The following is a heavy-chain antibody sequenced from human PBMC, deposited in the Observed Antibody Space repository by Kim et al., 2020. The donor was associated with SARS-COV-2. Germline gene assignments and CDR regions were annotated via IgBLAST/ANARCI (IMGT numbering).Heavy chain of an antibody. CDR3: AKSVSIAAAGTDYYYYYGMDV. V-gene: IGHV4-31*03. Sequence: SETLSLTCTVSGGSISSGGYYWSWIRQHPGKGLEWIGYIYYSGSTYYNPSLKSRVTISVDTSKNQFSLKLSSVTAADTAVYYCAKSVSIAAAGTDYYYYYGMDVWGQGTTVNVSS. CDR1: GGSISSGGYY. J-gene: IGHJ6*02. D-gene: IGHD6-13*01. CDR2: IYYSGST.